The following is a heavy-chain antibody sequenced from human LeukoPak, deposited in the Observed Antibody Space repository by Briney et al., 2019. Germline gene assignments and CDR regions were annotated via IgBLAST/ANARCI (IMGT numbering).Heavy chain of an antibody. CDR3: ARGRTMTKRFDI. CDR1: GGSFSGYY. CDR2: INHSGST. Sequence: SETLSLTCAVYGGSFSGYYWSWIRQPPGKGLEWIGEINHSGSTNYNPSLKSRVTISVDTSKNQFSLKLSSVTAVDTAVYYCARGRTMTKRFDIWGQGTMVTVSS. V-gene: IGHV4-34*01. J-gene: IGHJ3*02. D-gene: IGHD3-22*01.